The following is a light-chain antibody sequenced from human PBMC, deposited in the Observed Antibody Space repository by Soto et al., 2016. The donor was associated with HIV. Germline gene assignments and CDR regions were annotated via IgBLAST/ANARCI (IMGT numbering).Light chain of an antibody. V-gene: IGLV3-21*02. Sequence: SYELTQPPSVSVASGETATITCGGDNIGTKAVHWYQQRPGQAPVLVLFDDSDRPSGIPERFSASKSQNTATLTIRRVEAGDEADFYCQVWDNISGHTYVFGTVTKVTVL. CDR2: DDS. J-gene: IGLJ1*01. CDR3: QVWDNISGHTYV. CDR1: NIGTKA.